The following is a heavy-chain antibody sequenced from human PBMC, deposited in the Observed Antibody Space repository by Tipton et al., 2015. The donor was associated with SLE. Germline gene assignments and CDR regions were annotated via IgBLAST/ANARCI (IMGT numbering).Heavy chain of an antibody. D-gene: IGHD2-2*01. CDR3: AGRIGYCSSTSCYGTPAFDI. J-gene: IGHJ3*02. Sequence: TLSLTCTVSGGSISSSSYYWGWIRQPPGKGLEWIGSIYYSGSTYYNPSLKSRVTISVDTSKNQFSLKLSSVTAADTAVYYCAGRIGYCSSTSCYGTPAFDIWGQGTMVTVSS. CDR1: GGSISSSSYY. V-gene: IGHV4-39*01. CDR2: IYYSGST.